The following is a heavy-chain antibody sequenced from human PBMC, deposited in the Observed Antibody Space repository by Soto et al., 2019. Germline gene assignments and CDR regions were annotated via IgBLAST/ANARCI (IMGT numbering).Heavy chain of an antibody. V-gene: IGHV5-10-1*01. J-gene: IGHJ3*01. D-gene: IGHD3-3*01. Sequence: GDSLNISCECSGYIFPIYHIALVRQMPGKGLEWVCNIDPSDSRAMYLPSSRARINISVDKSINTAYLEWGRLKASDTSMYYCARNEYHGDFEFWG. CDR2: IDPSDSRA. CDR3: ARNEYHGDFEF. CDR1: GYIFPIYH.